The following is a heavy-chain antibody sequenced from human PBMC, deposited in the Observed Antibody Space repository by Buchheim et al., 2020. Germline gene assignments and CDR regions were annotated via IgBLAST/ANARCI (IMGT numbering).Heavy chain of an antibody. CDR3: ACSTGSWKVDY. CDR2: ISYSGRT. CDR1: GGSISSANW. V-gene: IGHV4-4*02. J-gene: IGHJ4*02. D-gene: IGHD3-9*01. Sequence: QVQLQESGPGLVKPSGTLSLTCAVSGGSISSANWWYWVRQPPGKGLEWIGEISYSGRTIYNPSLKSRVTISRDASKNPFSLRLTSVTAADTAVYHCACSTGSWKVDYWGQGTL.